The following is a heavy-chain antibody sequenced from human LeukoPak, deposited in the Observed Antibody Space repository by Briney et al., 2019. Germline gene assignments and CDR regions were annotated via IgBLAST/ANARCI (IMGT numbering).Heavy chain of an antibody. CDR1: GFTLNSYW. CDR2: IKQDGSEK. J-gene: IGHJ4*02. CDR3: ARRATTERGHSYGLDF. D-gene: IGHD5-18*01. V-gene: IGHV3-7*01. Sequence: GGSLRLSCAASGFTLNSYWMSWVRQAAGKGLEWVANIKQDGSEKDYVDSVKGRFTISRDNAKNSLYLQMNSLRAEDPAMYYCARRATTERGHSYGLDFWGQGALVTVSS.